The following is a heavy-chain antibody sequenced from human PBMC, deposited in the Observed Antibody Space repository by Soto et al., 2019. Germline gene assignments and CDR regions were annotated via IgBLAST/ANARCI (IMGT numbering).Heavy chain of an antibody. CDR3: ARQRYCSGGSCPYYYYYYMDV. D-gene: IGHD2-15*01. V-gene: IGHV4-59*08. Sequence: SETLSLTCTVSGGSISSYYWSWIRQPPGKGLEWIGYIYYSGSTNYNPSLKSRVTISVDTSKNQFSLKLSSVTAADTAVYYCARQRYCSGGSCPYYYYYYMDVWGKGTTVTVS. J-gene: IGHJ6*03. CDR2: IYYSGST. CDR1: GGSISSYY.